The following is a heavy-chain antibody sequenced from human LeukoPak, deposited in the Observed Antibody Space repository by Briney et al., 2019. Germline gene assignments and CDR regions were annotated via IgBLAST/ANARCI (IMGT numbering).Heavy chain of an antibody. CDR1: GGSFTDYF. J-gene: IGHJ6*02. CDR3: ARGRIAKIVVVHSFSYGMDV. Sequence: SETLSLTCTVYGGSFTDYFWTWIRHSPGKGLEWIGEINDYTGDTNYNPSLNSRVSISLEKSKNQFSLELRSVTAADTAVYYCARGRIAKIVVVHSFSYGMDVWGQGTTVTVSS. D-gene: IGHD3-22*01. CDR2: INDYTGDT. V-gene: IGHV4-34*01.